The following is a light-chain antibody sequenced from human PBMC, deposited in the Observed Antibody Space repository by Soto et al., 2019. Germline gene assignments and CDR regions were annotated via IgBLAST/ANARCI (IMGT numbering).Light chain of an antibody. CDR2: GAS. CDR1: QSVSSN. Sequence: EIVMTQSPATLSVSPGERATLSCRASQSVSSNLAWYQQKPGQAPRLLIYGASTRATGIPARFSGSGSGTVFTLTISSLQSEDFAVYYCQQYNNWPYTFGQVTKLEIK. V-gene: IGKV3-15*01. J-gene: IGKJ2*01. CDR3: QQYNNWPYT.